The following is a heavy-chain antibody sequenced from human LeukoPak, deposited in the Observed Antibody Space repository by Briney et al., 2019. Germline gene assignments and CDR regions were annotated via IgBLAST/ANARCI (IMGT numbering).Heavy chain of an antibody. Sequence: SQTLSLTCAISGDSVSSNSTACNWIRQSPSRGLEWLGRTYYRSKWYSDYAVSVKSRITINPDTSKNQFSLQLNSVTPEDTAVYYCARADYYGSGSYSNFDYWGQGTLVTVSS. CDR3: ARADYYGSGSYSNFDY. J-gene: IGHJ4*02. CDR1: GDSVSSNSTA. V-gene: IGHV6-1*01. D-gene: IGHD3-10*01. CDR2: TYYRSKWYS.